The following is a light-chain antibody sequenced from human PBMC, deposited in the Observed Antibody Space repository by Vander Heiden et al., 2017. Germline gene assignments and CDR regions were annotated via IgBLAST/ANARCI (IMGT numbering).Light chain of an antibody. V-gene: IGKV3-11*01. J-gene: IGKJ4*01. Sequence: EIVLTQSPATLSLSPGERATLSCRASQSVSSYLAWYQQKPGQAPRLLIYDAANRATGIPARFSGSGSGTDFTLTIRSLEPEDFAVYYCQQRSNWQTFGGETNVGIK. CDR3: QQRSNWQT. CDR1: QSVSSY. CDR2: DAA.